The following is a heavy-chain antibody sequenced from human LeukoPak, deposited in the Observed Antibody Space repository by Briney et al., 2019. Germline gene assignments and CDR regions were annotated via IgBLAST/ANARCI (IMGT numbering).Heavy chain of an antibody. V-gene: IGHV4-30-2*01. J-gene: IGHJ4*02. Sequence: SETLSLTCTVSGGSVDSAGHYWSWIRQPPGKGLEWIGYIYRSGSTFYNPSLESRLTMSVDTSKNQFSLKLTSMTAADAAVYYCARSGYCDSTSCPLFDYWGQGTLVAVSS. CDR2: IYRSGST. D-gene: IGHD2-2*01. CDR3: ARSGYCDSTSCPLFDY. CDR1: GGSVDSAGHY.